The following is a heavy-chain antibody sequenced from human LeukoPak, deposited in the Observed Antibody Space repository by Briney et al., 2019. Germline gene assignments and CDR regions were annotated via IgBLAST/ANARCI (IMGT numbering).Heavy chain of an antibody. CDR3: ARVIPYDILTSYPSRWFDP. D-gene: IGHD3-9*01. CDR1: GGSISSSSYY. Sequence: SETLSLTCTVSGGSISSSSYYWGWIRQPPGKGLEWIGSIYYSGSTYYNPSLKSRVTISVDTSKNQFSLKLSSVTAADTAVYYCARVIPYDILTSYPSRWFDPWGQGTLVTVSS. J-gene: IGHJ5*02. V-gene: IGHV4-39*07. CDR2: IYYSGST.